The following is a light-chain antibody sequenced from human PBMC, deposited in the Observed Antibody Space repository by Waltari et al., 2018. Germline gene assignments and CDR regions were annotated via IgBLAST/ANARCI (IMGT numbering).Light chain of an antibody. Sequence: DIQMTQSPSPLSASVGDRVTITCRASQRIRGLLALYQQKPGKAPKLLIYKSSTLESGVPSMFSGSGSGTEFTLTINSLQPDDFATYYCQQYDTFMWTFGQGTKVDI. CDR3: QQYDTFMWT. V-gene: IGKV1-5*03. CDR2: KSS. CDR1: QRIRGL. J-gene: IGKJ1*01.